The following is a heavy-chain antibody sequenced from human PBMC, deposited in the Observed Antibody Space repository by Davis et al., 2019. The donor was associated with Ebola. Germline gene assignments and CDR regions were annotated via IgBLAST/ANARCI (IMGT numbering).Heavy chain of an antibody. CDR2: IIPIFGTA. V-gene: IGHV1-69*05. Sequence: SVKVSCKASGGTFSSYAISWVRQAPGQGLEWMGGIIPIFGTANYAQKFQERVTITRDMSTSTAYMELSSLRSEDTAVYYCAAAHEVMLLSDWGQGTLVTVSS. CDR1: GGTFSSYA. J-gene: IGHJ4*02. CDR3: AAAHEVMLLSD. D-gene: IGHD6-6*01.